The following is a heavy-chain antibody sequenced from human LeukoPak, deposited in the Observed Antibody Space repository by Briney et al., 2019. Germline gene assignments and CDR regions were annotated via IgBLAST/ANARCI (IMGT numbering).Heavy chain of an antibody. Sequence: GGSLRLSCAASGFTFSSYAMSWVRQAPGKGLEWVSAISGGGASSYYADSVKGRFTISRDNSKNTLYLQMNSLRAEDTAIYYCAKDPGRYCSGGFCYADYWGQGTLVTVSS. D-gene: IGHD2-15*01. CDR2: ISGGGASS. V-gene: IGHV3-23*01. J-gene: IGHJ4*02. CDR3: AKDPGRYCSGGFCYADY. CDR1: GFTFSSYA.